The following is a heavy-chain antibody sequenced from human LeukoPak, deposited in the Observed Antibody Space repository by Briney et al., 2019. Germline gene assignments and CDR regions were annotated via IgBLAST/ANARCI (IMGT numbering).Heavy chain of an antibody. V-gene: IGHV3-11*03. CDR3: ARYCSGTCYSGFEY. CDR2: ISNTGTYT. CDR1: GFTFSDYY. D-gene: IGHD2-2*01. J-gene: IGHJ4*02. Sequence: GGSLRLSCAASGFTFSDYYMSWIRQAPGKGLEWVSYISNTGTYTYYADSVKGRFTISRDTSKNTLDLQMNSLRAEDTALYYCARYCSGTCYSGFEYWGQGTLVTVSS.